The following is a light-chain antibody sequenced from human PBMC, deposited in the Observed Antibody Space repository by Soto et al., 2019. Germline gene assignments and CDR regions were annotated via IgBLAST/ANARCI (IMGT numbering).Light chain of an antibody. CDR3: QQRSTWLYP. CDR2: DAS. Sequence: EILLAQSPATLSLSPGERATLSGKASQDVRIFLAWYQQKPGQAPRLLIHDASNRATGVPARFSGSGSGRDFTLTITSLEPEEFAVYYCQQRSTWLYPFGQGTKLEV. V-gene: IGKV3-11*02. CDR1: QDVRIF. J-gene: IGKJ2*01.